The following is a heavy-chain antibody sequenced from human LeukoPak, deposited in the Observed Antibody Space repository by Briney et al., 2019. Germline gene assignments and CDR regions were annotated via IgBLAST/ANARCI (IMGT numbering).Heavy chain of an antibody. CDR1: GYAFSSYE. Sequence: GGSLRLSCAASGYAFSSYEMNWVRQAPGKGLERVSYISSSGSTIYYADSVKGRFTISRDNAKNSLYLQMNSLRAEDTAVYYCARVAQLWSHWGQGTLVTVSS. D-gene: IGHD5-18*01. CDR2: ISSSGSTI. CDR3: ARVAQLWSH. V-gene: IGHV3-48*03. J-gene: IGHJ4*02.